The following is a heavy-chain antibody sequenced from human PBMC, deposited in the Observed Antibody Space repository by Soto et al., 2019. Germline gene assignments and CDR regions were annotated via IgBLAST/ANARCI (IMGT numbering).Heavy chain of an antibody. CDR1: GGSISTDSYN. J-gene: IGHJ3*01. CDR2: IYYDGTP. V-gene: IGHV4-39*02. CDR3: ARFFGNAFDV. D-gene: IGHD3-3*01. Sequence: QLQLQESGPGLVKPSETLSLTCSVSGGSISTDSYNWDWIRQSPGKGLEWIGTIYYDGTPSYNPSLKSQVTISVATSRNHFSLKVKSVTAADTAMYYCARFFGNAFDVWGQGKRVKVSS.